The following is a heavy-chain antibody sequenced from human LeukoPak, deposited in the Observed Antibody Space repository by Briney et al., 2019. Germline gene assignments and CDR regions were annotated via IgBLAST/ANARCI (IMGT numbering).Heavy chain of an antibody. CDR2: ILQGGST. Sequence: SETLSLTCAVYGGSFSGFYCTWIRQPPGKGLEWIGEILQGGSTAYTPSLKSRVTISVDTSKNQCSLKLTSVTAADTAVYYCARRSAERITMVRGVIYYFDYWGQGTLVTVSS. D-gene: IGHD3-10*01. J-gene: IGHJ4*02. CDR1: GGSFSGFY. CDR3: ARRSAERITMVRGVIYYFDY. V-gene: IGHV4-34*12.